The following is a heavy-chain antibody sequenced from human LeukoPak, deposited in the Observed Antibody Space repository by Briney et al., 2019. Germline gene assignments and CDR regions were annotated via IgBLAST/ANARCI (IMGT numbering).Heavy chain of an antibody. CDR3: ARGRYPMVRGVINKRNNWFDP. V-gene: IGHV4-34*01. D-gene: IGHD3-10*01. J-gene: IGHJ5*02. Sequence: SETLSLTCAVYGGSFSGYYWSWIRQPPGKGLEWIGEINHSGSTNYNPSLKSRVTISEDTSKNQFSLKLSSVTAADTAVYYCARGRYPMVRGVINKRNNWFDPWGQGTLVTVSS. CDR2: INHSGST. CDR1: GGSFSGYY.